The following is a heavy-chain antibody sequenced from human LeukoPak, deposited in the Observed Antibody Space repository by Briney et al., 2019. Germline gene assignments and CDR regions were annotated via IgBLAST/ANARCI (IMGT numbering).Heavy chain of an antibody. Sequence: GGSLRLSCAASGFTVSSSYMSWVRQAPGKGLEWVSAISGSGGSTYYADSVKGRFTISRDNSKNTLYLQMNSLRAEDTAVYYCAKDPVLEMATIYFDYWGQGTLVTVSS. V-gene: IGHV3-23*01. CDR1: GFTVSSSY. CDR3: AKDPVLEMATIYFDY. D-gene: IGHD5-24*01. J-gene: IGHJ4*02. CDR2: ISGSGGST.